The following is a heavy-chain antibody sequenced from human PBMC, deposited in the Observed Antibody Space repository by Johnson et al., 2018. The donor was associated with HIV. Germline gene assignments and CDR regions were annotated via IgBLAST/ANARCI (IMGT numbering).Heavy chain of an antibody. CDR1: VFTFDDYG. D-gene: IGHD3-3*01. CDR3: ARYFGVVIYDAFDI. CDR2: IHWNGGST. J-gene: IGHJ3*02. V-gene: IGHV3-20*04. Sequence: VQLVESGGGVVRPGGSLRLSCAASVFTFDDYGMSWVRQAPGQGLEWVSGIHWNGGSTGYADSVKGRFSISRDNAKNSLYLQMNSLRAEDTALYYCARYFGVVIYDAFDIWGQVTMVTVSS.